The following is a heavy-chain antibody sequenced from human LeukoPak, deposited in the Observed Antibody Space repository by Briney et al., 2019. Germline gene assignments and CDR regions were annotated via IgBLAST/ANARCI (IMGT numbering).Heavy chain of an antibody. Sequence: PSETLSLTCTVSGGSISSGGYYWSWIRQPPGKGLEWIGYIYHSGSTNYNPSLKSRVTISVDKSKNQFSLKLSSVTAADTAVYYCARGSGGDFTIDYWGQGTLVTVSS. CDR2: IYHSGST. J-gene: IGHJ4*02. CDR1: GGSISSGGYY. D-gene: IGHD2-21*02. V-gene: IGHV4-30-2*01. CDR3: ARGSGGDFTIDY.